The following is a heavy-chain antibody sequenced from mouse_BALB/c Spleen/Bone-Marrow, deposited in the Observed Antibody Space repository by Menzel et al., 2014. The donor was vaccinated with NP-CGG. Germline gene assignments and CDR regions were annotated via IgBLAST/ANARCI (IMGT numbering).Heavy chain of an antibody. J-gene: IGHJ2*01. CDR1: GYTFSSFW. CDR3: ARGDRYDVRFAY. CDR2: ILPGSDST. D-gene: IGHD2-14*01. V-gene: IGHV1-9*01. Sequence: QVQLQQPGAELMKPGASVKISCKATGYTFSSFWIEWVKQRPGHGLEWIGEILPGSDSTNYNEKFKGKATFTADTSSNTAYMQLSSLTSEDSAVYYCARGDRYDVRFAYWRQGTTLPVSS.